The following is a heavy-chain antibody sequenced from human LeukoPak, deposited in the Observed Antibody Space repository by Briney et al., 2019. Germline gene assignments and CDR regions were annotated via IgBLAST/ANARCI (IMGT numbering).Heavy chain of an antibody. CDR3: AKDKGSGMDV. CDR1: GFTFTNYA. Sequence: GGSLRLSCAASGFTFTNYAMNWVRQAPGKGLEWVAVISYDGSNKYYADSVKGRFTISRDNSKNTLYLQMNSLRAEDTAVYYCAKDKGSGMDVWGQGTTVTVSS. J-gene: IGHJ6*02. CDR2: ISYDGSNK. V-gene: IGHV3-30*18.